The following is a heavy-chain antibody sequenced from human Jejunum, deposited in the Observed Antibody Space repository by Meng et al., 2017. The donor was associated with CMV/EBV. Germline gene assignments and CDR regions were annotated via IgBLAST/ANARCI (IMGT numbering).Heavy chain of an antibody. CDR3: ARDFYESSGYSDDCFDP. Sequence: FSRYGISWVRQAPGQGLEWMGWISTYKGNTNYAQKFQGRVTMTTDMSRSTVYMELRSLRSDDTAVYYCARDFYESSGYSDDCFDPWGQGTLVTVSS. V-gene: IGHV1-18*01. CDR1: FSRYG. J-gene: IGHJ5*02. D-gene: IGHD3-22*01. CDR2: ISTYKGNT.